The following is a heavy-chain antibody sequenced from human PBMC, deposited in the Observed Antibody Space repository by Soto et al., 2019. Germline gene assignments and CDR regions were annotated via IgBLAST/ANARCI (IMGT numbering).Heavy chain of an antibody. Sequence: EVQLLESGGGLVQPGGSLRLSCAASGFTFSSYAMSWVRQAPGKGLEWVSAISGSGGSKYYADSVKGRFTISRDNSKKTLYLKMNSMRADDTAVYYCAKDVRGSWPQIWGYWGQGTLVTVSS. CDR3: AKDVRGSWPQIWGY. J-gene: IGHJ4*02. CDR2: ISGSGGSK. D-gene: IGHD1-26*01. V-gene: IGHV3-23*01. CDR1: GFTFSSYA.